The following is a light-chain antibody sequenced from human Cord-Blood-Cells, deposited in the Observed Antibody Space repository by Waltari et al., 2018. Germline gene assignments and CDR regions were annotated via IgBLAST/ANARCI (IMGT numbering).Light chain of an antibody. V-gene: IGLV3-19*01. Sequence: SSELTQDPAVSVALGQTVRITCQGDCLRRSHASSYHQKPGQAPVLVIYGKTNRPTGIPDRFSGSSSGNTASLTITGAQAEDEADYYCNSRDSSGNHVVFGGGTKLTVL. J-gene: IGLJ2*01. CDR1: CLRRSH. CDR2: GKT. CDR3: NSRDSSGNHVV.